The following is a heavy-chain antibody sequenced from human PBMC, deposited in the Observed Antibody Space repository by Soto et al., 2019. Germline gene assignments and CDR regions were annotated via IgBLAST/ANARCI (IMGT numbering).Heavy chain of an antibody. CDR1: GYTFTYRY. Sequence: SVKVSCKASGYTFTYRYLHWVRQAPGQALEWMGWITPFNGNTNYAQKFQDRVTITRDRSMSTAYMELSSLRSEDTAMYYCTSGWGYQLGGAFDIWGQGTMVTVSS. V-gene: IGHV1-45*02. J-gene: IGHJ3*02. CDR3: TSGWGYQLGGAFDI. D-gene: IGHD2-2*01. CDR2: ITPFNGNT.